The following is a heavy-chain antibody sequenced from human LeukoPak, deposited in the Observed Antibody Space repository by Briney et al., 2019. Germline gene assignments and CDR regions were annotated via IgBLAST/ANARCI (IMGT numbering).Heavy chain of an antibody. Sequence: GGSLRLSCAASGFTFSSYWMSWVRQAPGKGLEWVANIKQDGSEKYYVDSVKGRFTISRDNAKNSLYLQMNSLRAEDTAVYYCAKKRSAMVRGGESFDFWGQGTMVTVSS. CDR3: AKKRSAMVRGGESFDF. V-gene: IGHV3-7*01. CDR1: GFTFSSYW. D-gene: IGHD3-10*01. J-gene: IGHJ3*01. CDR2: IKQDGSEK.